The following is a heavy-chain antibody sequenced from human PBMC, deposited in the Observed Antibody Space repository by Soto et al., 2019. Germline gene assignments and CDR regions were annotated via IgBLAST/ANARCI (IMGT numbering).Heavy chain of an antibody. CDR1: GFTFDDYA. Sequence: PGGSLRLSCAASGFTFDDYAMHWVRQAPGKGPEWVSGISWDSTSIGYADSAKGRFTISRDNAKKSLYLQMNSLRAEDTAVYFCAKDFTTMVRLCDYWGQGTLVTVSS. CDR3: AKDFTTMVRLCDY. CDR2: ISWDSTSI. D-gene: IGHD5-18*01. J-gene: IGHJ4*02. V-gene: IGHV3-9*01.